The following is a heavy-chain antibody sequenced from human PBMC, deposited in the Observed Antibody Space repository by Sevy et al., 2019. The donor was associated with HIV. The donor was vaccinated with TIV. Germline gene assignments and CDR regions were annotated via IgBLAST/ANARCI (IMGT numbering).Heavy chain of an antibody. CDR2: ISSSSSTI. CDR1: GFTFSSYS. J-gene: IGHJ4*02. CDR3: ASADLYCGGDCFDY. V-gene: IGHV3-48*01. Sequence: GGSLRLSCAASGFTFSSYSMNWVRQAPGKGLEWVSYISSSSSTIYYADSVKGRFTISRDNAKNSLYLQMNSLRAEDTAVYYCASADLYCGGDCFDYWGQGTLVTVSS. D-gene: IGHD2-21*01.